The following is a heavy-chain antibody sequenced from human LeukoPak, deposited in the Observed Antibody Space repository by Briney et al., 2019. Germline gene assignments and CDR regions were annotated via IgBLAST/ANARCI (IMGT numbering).Heavy chain of an antibody. V-gene: IGHV3-48*04. Sequence: GGSLRLSCAASGFTFSSYSMNWVRQAPGKGLEWVSYISSSSSTIYYADSVKGRFSISRDNAKNTLYLQMNSLRVEDTAVYYCARGRPHGNDYWGQGTLVTASS. D-gene: IGHD4-23*01. CDR3: ARGRPHGNDY. J-gene: IGHJ4*02. CDR2: ISSSSSTI. CDR1: GFTFSSYS.